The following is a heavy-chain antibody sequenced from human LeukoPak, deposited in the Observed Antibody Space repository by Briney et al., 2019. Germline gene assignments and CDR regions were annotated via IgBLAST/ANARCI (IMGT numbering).Heavy chain of an antibody. CDR3: ARDSPGGSAFDI. J-gene: IGHJ3*02. Sequence: PGGSLRLSCAASGFTFSSYSMNWVRQAPGKGLEWVSYISSSSSSTIYYADSVKGRFTISRDNAKNSLYLQMNSLRAEDTAVYYCARDSPGGSAFDIWGQGTMVAVSS. V-gene: IGHV3-48*01. CDR1: GFTFSSYS. D-gene: IGHD3-10*01. CDR2: ISSSSSSTI.